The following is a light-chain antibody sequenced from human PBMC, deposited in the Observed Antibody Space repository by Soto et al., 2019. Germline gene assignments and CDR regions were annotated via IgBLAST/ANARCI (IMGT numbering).Light chain of an antibody. CDR3: QQYNNWPPIT. CDR1: QSVSSN. Sequence: EIVMTQSPAILSVSPGERATLSCRAGQSVSSNLAWYQQKRGRAPTLLIYGASTRAAGIPARFSGSGSGTDFTLTISGLQSEDFAVYYCQQYNNWPPITFGRGTRLEI. CDR2: GAS. V-gene: IGKV3-15*01. J-gene: IGKJ5*01.